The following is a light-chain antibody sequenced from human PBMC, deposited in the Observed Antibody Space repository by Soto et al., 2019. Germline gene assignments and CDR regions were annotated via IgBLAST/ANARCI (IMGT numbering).Light chain of an antibody. CDR2: DAS. V-gene: IGKV3-11*01. J-gene: IGKJ5*01. CDR1: QSVRSY. Sequence: EIVLTQSPATLSLSPGERATLSGRASQSVRSYLAWYQQKPGQAPRLLIYDASNRETGIPARFSGSGAGTEFTLTISSLEPEDFAVDYCQQRSNWTPTFGQGTRLEIK. CDR3: QQRSNWTPT.